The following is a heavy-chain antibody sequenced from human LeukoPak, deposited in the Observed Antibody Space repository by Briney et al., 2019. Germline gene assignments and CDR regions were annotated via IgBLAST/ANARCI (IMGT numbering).Heavy chain of an antibody. V-gene: IGHV5-10-1*01. D-gene: IGHD2-15*01. CDR3: ARQDLGQYCSGGSCYMDY. J-gene: IGHJ4*02. CDR2: IDPSDSYT. Sequence: GESLKISCKGSGYSLTSYWISWVRQIPGKGLEWMGRIDPSDSYTNYSPSFQGHVTISADKSISTAYLQWSSLKASDTAMYYCARQDLGQYCSGGSCYMDYWGQGTLDTVSS. CDR1: GYSLTSYW.